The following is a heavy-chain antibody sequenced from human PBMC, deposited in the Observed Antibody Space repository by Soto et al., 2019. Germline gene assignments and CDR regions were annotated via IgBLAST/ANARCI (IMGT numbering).Heavy chain of an antibody. D-gene: IGHD3-10*01. V-gene: IGHV1-2*04. CDR1: GGTFSSYT. Sequence: GASVKVSCKASGGTFSSYTISWVRQAPGQGLEWMGRIIPNSGGTNYAQKFQGWVTMTRDTSISTAYMELSRLRSDDTAVYYCATGGFGELYLLKTRYYYGMDVWGQGTTVTVSS. CDR2: IIPNSGGT. J-gene: IGHJ6*02. CDR3: ATGGFGELYLLKTRYYYGMDV.